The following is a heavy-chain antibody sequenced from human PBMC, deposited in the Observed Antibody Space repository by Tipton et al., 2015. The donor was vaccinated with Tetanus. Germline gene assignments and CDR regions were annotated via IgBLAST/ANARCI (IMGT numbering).Heavy chain of an antibody. CDR3: ARVPYYYERGPFDY. Sequence: QLVQSGAEVKKPGSSVKVSCKASGGTFSSYAISWARQAPGQGLEWMGGIIPIFGTANYAQKFQGRVTITADESTSTAYMELGSLRSEDTAVYYCARVPYYYERGPFDYWGQGTLVTVSS. J-gene: IGHJ4*02. D-gene: IGHD3-10*02. V-gene: IGHV1-69*01. CDR2: IIPIFGTA. CDR1: GGTFSSYA.